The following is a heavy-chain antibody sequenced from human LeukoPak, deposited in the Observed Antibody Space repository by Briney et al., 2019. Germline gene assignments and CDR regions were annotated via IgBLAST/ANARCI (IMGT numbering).Heavy chain of an antibody. J-gene: IGHJ4*02. CDR2: IYYSGST. CDR3: ASSPGAY. Sequence: SETLSLTCTVSGGSISSSSYYWGWIRQPPGKGLEWIGSIYYSGSTYYNPSLKSRVTISVDTSKNQFSLKLSSVTAADTAVYYCASSPGAYWGQGTLVTVSS. V-gene: IGHV4-39*07. CDR1: GGSISSSSYY. D-gene: IGHD7-27*01.